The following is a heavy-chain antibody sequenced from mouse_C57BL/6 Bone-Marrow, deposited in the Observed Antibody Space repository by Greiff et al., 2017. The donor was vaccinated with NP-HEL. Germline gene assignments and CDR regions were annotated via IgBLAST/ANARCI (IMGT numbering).Heavy chain of an antibody. CDR2: IYPGSGNT. Sequence: VQLQQSGAELVRPGASVKLSCKASGYTFTDYYINWVKQRPGQGLEWIARIYPGSGNTYYNEKFKGKDTLTAEKSSSTAYMQLSSLTSEDSAVYFCARGAGAFDYWGQGTTLTVSS. J-gene: IGHJ2*01. V-gene: IGHV1-76*01. CDR1: GYTFTDYY. D-gene: IGHD3-1*01. CDR3: ARGAGAFDY.